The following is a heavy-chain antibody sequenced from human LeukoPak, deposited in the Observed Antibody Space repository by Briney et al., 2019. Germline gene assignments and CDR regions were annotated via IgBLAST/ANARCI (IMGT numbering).Heavy chain of an antibody. Sequence: SQTLSLTCTVSGGSISSGDYYWSWIRQPPGKGLEWIGYIYYSGSTYYNPSLKSRVTISVDTSKNQFSLKLSPVTAADTAVYYCARDQPSSGRYMDVWGKGTTVTVSS. CDR2: IYYSGST. V-gene: IGHV4-30-4*08. J-gene: IGHJ6*03. D-gene: IGHD6-25*01. CDR1: GGSISSGDYY. CDR3: ARDQPSSGRYMDV.